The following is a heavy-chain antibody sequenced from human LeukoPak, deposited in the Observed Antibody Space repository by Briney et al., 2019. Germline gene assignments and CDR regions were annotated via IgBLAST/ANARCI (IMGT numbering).Heavy chain of an antibody. CDR2: IRYGGSNK. Sequence: GGSLTLSCTASGLTFSRHGMHWARQAPGGGRECVVFIRYGGSNKYYAHSVKGRFPICKDNAKTSLYLQMTSLPAEGRGIFYCATFRGASYRPIFDFWGQGTLVTVSS. D-gene: IGHD3-16*02. CDR1: GLTFSRHG. V-gene: IGHV3-30*02. CDR3: ATFRGASYRPIFDF. J-gene: IGHJ4*02.